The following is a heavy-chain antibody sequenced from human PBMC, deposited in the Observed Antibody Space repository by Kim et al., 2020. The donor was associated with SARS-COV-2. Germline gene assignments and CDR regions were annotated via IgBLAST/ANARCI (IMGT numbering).Heavy chain of an antibody. D-gene: IGHD5-12*01. J-gene: IGHJ4*01. V-gene: IGHV3-33*08. CDR3: ARDGHVGDGYNSAFDQ. CDR1: GFNFNNYG. CDR2: IWHDGSNK. Sequence: GGSLRLSCAASGFNFNNYGMHWVRQAPGKGLEWVAVIWHDGSNKNYGDSVKGRFTVSRDNYKNTLYLQMDCLRDEDTAVYYCARDGHVGDGYNSAFDQWGQGTLVTVSS.